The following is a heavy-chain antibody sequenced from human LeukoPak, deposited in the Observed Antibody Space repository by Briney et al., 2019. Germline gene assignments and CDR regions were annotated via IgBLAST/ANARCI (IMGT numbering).Heavy chain of an antibody. CDR1: GGSISSGDYY. J-gene: IGHJ6*02. V-gene: IGHV4-39*07. CDR2: INHSGST. D-gene: IGHD3-3*01. CDR3: ARGYLWSGYLYYYYGMDV. Sequence: SETLSLTCTVSGGSISSGDYYWSWIRQPPGKGLEWIGEINHSGSTNYNPSLKSRVTISVDTSKNQFSLKLSSVTAADTAVYYCARGYLWSGYLYYYYGMDVWGQGTTVTVSS.